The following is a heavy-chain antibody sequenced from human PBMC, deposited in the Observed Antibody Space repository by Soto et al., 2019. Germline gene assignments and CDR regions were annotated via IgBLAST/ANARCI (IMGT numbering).Heavy chain of an antibody. CDR2: MNPNSGNT. V-gene: IGHV1-8*01. Sequence: GASVKVSCKASGYTFTSYDINWVRQATGQGLEWMGWMNPNSGNTGYAQKFQGRVTMTRNTSISTAYMELSSLRSEDTAVYYCASLKTGTTFRNWFDPWGQGTLVTVSS. J-gene: IGHJ5*02. D-gene: IGHD1-1*01. CDR1: GYTFTSYD. CDR3: ASLKTGTTFRNWFDP.